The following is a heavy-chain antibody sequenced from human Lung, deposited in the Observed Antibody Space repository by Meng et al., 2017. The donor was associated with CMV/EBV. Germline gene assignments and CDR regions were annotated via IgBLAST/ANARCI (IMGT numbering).Heavy chain of an antibody. Sequence: GSLRLXCAVYGGSFSGYYWSWIRQPPGKGLEWIGEINHSGSTNYNPSLKSRVTISVDTSKNQFSLKLSSVTAADTAVYYCARDWNDFWSGYYGGMDVWGQGXTVTVSS. CDR2: INHSGST. CDR3: ARDWNDFWSGYYGGMDV. CDR1: GGSFSGYY. V-gene: IGHV4-34*01. D-gene: IGHD3-3*01. J-gene: IGHJ6*02.